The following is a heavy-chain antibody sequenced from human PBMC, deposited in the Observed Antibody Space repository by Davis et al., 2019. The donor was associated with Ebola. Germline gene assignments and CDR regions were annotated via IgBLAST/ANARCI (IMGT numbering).Heavy chain of an antibody. CDR3: ARRVSSRDWYFDL. D-gene: IGHD6-13*01. V-gene: IGHV3-23*01. J-gene: IGHJ2*01. CDR1: GFTFSSYA. Sequence: GGSLRLSCAASGFTFSSYAMSWVRQAPGKGLEWVSAISGSGGSTYYADSVKGRFTISRDNAKNSLYLQMNSLRDEDTAVYDCARRVSSRDWYFDLWGRGTLVTVSS. CDR2: ISGSGGST.